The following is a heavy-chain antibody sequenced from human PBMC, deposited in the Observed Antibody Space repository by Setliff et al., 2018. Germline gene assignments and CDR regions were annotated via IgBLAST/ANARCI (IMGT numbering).Heavy chain of an antibody. V-gene: IGHV4-39*01. Sequence: PSETLSLTCTVSVDSISSSTYYWGWIRQPPGKGLEWIGSVYYSGTTKYNPSLGSRVTISVDASKNQLSLKLSSVTAADTAVYYCARHKTGAVGTGEHFQHWGQGTLVTVSS. J-gene: IGHJ1*01. CDR1: VDSISSSTYY. CDR3: ARHKTGAVGTGEHFQH. CDR2: VYYSGTT. D-gene: IGHD6-19*01.